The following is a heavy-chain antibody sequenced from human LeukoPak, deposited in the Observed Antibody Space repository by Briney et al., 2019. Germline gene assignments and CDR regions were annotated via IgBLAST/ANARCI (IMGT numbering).Heavy chain of an antibody. V-gene: IGHV3-21*01. D-gene: IGHD5-12*01. J-gene: IGHJ4*02. CDR1: GSTFSSYG. CDR2: ISSSSSYI. Sequence: GGSLRLSCAASGSTFSSYGMHWVRQAPGKGLEWVSSISSSSSYIYYADSVKGRFTISRDNAKNSLYLQMNSLRAEDTAVYYCARDYGVATISPFDYWGQGTLVTVSS. CDR3: ARDYGVATISPFDY.